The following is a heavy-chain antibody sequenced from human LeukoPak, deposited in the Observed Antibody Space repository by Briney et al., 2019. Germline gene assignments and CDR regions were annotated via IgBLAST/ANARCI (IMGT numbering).Heavy chain of an antibody. CDR1: GFTFSSYS. CDR2: IIGSGEKT. D-gene: IGHD1-14*01. CDR3: AKGQEPESRLDY. V-gene: IGHV3-23*01. J-gene: IGHJ4*02. Sequence: GGSLRLSCAASGFTFSSYSMYWVRQAPGKGLEGVSCIIGSGEKTYYADSVKGRFTMSRDNSKNTLYLQMNSLRADDTAVYYCAKGQEPESRLDYWGQGTLVTVSS.